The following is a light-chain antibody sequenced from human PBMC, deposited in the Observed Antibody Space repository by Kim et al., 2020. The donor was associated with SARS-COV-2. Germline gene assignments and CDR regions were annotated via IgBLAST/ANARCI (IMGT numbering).Light chain of an antibody. J-gene: IGLJ3*02. V-gene: IGLV3-9*01. Sequence: VSLALGQTARITGGGNNIGSKNVHWYQQKPGQAPVLVIYRDSTRPSGIPERFSGSNSGNTATLTISRAQAGDEADYYCQVWDSSTVFGGGTQLTVL. CDR3: QVWDSSTV. CDR1: NIGSKN. CDR2: RDS.